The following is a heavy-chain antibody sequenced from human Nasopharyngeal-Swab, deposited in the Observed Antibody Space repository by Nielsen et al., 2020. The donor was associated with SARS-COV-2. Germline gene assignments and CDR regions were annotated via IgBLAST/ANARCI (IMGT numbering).Heavy chain of an antibody. V-gene: IGHV3-20*04. D-gene: IGHD3-10*01. CDR3: AKGIGGSMVRGVYYFDY. J-gene: IGHJ4*02. CDR2: INWNGGST. Sequence: GESLKISCAASGFTFDDYGMNWVRQAPGKGLEWVSGINWNGGSTSYAASVKGRFTISRDNAKNSLYLQMNTLRAEDTAVYYCAKGIGGSMVRGVYYFDYWGQGTLVTVSS. CDR1: GFTFDDYG.